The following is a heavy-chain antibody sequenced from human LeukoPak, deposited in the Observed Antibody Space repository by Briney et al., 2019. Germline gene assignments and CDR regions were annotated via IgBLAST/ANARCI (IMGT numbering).Heavy chain of an antibody. CDR1: GFTFSNYI. J-gene: IGHJ5*02. D-gene: IGHD4-11*01. V-gene: IGHV3-21*01. CDR3: ARGTTVSYNWFDP. Sequence: KPGGSLRLSCAASGFTFSNYIMNWVRQAPGKGLEWVSCISSSSGYIYYADSVRGRFTISRENAKNSLYLQMNSLRPEDTAVYYRARGTTVSYNWFDPWGLGTLVIVSS. CDR2: ISSSSGYI.